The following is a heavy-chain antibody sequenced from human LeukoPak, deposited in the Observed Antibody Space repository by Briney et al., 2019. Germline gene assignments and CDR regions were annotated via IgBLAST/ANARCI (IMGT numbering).Heavy chain of an antibody. D-gene: IGHD4-11*01. CDR2: ISNSGGTI. J-gene: IGHJ4*02. Sequence: GGSLRPSCAASGFTFSDYYMTWIRQAPGKGLEWVSYISNSGGTIYYTDSVKGRFTISRDNAKNSLYLQMNSLRAEDTAVYYCARRYSNSFDYWGQGTLVTVSS. CDR1: GFTFSDYY. CDR3: ARRYSNSFDY. V-gene: IGHV3-11*01.